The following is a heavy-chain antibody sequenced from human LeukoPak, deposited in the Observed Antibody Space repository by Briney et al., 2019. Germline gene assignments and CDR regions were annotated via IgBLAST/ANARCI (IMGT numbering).Heavy chain of an antibody. D-gene: IGHD5-24*01. CDR1: GGTFSSYA. J-gene: IGHJ3*02. CDR2: IIPILGIA. CDR3: AREGDGYNLEAFDI. V-gene: IGHV1-69*04. Sequence: SVKVSCKASGGTFSSYAIIWVRQAPGQGLEWMGRIIPILGIANYAQKFQGRVTITADKSTSTAYMELSSLRSEDTAVYYCAREGDGYNLEAFDIWGQGTMVTVSS.